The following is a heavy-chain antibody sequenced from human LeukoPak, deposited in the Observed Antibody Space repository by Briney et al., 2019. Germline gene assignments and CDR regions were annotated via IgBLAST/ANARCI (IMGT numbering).Heavy chain of an antibody. CDR2: ISGSGGST. J-gene: IGHJ6*03. D-gene: IGHD4-17*01. Sequence: GGTLRLSCAASGFTFSSYGMSWVRQAPGKGLEWVSAISGSGGSTYYADSVKGRFTISRDSAKNSLYLQMNSLRAEDTAVYYCARGRSSVTDYYYYMDVWGKGTTVTISS. V-gene: IGHV3-23*01. CDR1: GFTFSSYG. CDR3: ARGRSSVTDYYYYMDV.